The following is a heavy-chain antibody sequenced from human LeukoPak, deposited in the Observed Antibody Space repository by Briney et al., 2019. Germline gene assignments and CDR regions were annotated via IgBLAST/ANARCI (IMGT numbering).Heavy chain of an antibody. CDR2: IKQDGSEK. J-gene: IGHJ6*02. V-gene: IGHV3-7*01. CDR3: ARHVLRYFDWLPYYYYYYGMDV. Sequence: GGSLRLSCAASGFTLRSYSMTWVRQAPGKGLEWVANIKQDGSEKYYVDSVKGRFTISRDNAKNSLYLQMNSLRAEDTAVYYCARHVLRYFDWLPYYYYYYGMDVWGQGTTVTVSS. CDR1: GFTLRSYS. D-gene: IGHD3-9*01.